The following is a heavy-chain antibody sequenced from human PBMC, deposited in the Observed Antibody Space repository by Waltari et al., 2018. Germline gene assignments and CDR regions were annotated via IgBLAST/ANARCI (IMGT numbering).Heavy chain of an antibody. Sequence: QVQLQESGPGLVKPSETLSLTCTVSGGSPSTYSWRWVRQSPGTGLEWIGYIHYSGSSVYNPSLRSRVAISLDTPNNQFSLRLRSVTAADAAIYYCARADTSTSYFYYYMDVWGKGTTVTVSS. CDR1: GGSPSTYS. CDR2: IHYSGSS. D-gene: IGHD1-26*01. CDR3: ARADTSTSYFYYYMDV. J-gene: IGHJ6*03. V-gene: IGHV4-59*01.